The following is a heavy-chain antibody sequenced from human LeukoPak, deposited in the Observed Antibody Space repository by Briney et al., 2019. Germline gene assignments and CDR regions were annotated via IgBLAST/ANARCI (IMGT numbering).Heavy chain of an antibody. CDR1: GFSFSNYS. J-gene: IGHJ4*02. Sequence: PGGSLKTLCAASGFSFSNYSMNWVRQAPGKGLDWVSYISSSSSTIYYADSVKGRFTISRDNANNSLYLQMNSLRDEDTAVYYCARARRYRSSCYHDFCGQGSLVTVSS. CDR3: ARARRYRSSCYHDF. CDR2: ISSSSSTI. V-gene: IGHV3-48*02. D-gene: IGHD6-13*01.